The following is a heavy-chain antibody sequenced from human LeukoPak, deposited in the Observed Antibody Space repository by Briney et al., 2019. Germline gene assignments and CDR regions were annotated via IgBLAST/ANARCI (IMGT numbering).Heavy chain of an antibody. J-gene: IGHJ3*01. D-gene: IGHD5-12*01. Sequence: GASVKVSCNASGYTFTAYYMHWVRQVPGQGLEWMGRINPNSGDTDYAQKFQGRVIMTRDTSISTAYMEVSRLRSDDTAVYYCARVDSGHDYGPSWGQGTTVTVSS. CDR2: INPNSGDT. V-gene: IGHV1-2*06. CDR1: GYTFTAYY. CDR3: ARVDSGHDYGPS.